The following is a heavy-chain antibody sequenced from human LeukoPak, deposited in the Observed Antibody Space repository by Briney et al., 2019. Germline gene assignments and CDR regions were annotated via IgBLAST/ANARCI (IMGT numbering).Heavy chain of an antibody. CDR1: GFTFSSYA. Sequence: GGSLRLSCAASGFTFSSYAMSWVRQAPGKGLEWVSAISGSGGSTYYADSVKGRFTISRDNAKNTLYLQMNSLRAEDTAVYYCARGRGSSWYGHYYYYGMDVWGQGTTVTVSS. CDR3: ARGRGSSWYGHYYYYGMDV. D-gene: IGHD6-13*01. CDR2: ISGSGGST. J-gene: IGHJ6*02. V-gene: IGHV3-23*01.